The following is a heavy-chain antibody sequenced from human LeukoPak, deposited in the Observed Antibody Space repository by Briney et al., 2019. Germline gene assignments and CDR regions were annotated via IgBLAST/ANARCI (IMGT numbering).Heavy chain of an antibody. CDR2: IYYSGSTY. Sequence: PSETLSLTCAVSGYSISSGYYWGWIRQPPGKGLEWIGSIYYSGSTYYYNPSLKSRVTISIDTSKNQFSLKLSSVTAADTAVYYCARDPDGSGRDCWGQGTLVTVSS. V-gene: IGHV4-38-2*02. D-gene: IGHD5-12*01. CDR1: GYSISSGYY. J-gene: IGHJ4*02. CDR3: ARDPDGSGRDC.